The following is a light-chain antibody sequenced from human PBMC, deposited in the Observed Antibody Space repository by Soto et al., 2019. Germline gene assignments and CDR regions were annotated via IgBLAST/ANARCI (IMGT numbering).Light chain of an antibody. CDR1: SSNIGSNY. V-gene: IGLV1-47*01. J-gene: IGLJ2*01. CDR2: RNN. CDR3: AAWDDSLSGRVV. Sequence: QPVLTQPPSASGTPGQRVTISCSGSSSNIGSNYVYWYQQLPGTAPKLLIYRNNQRPSGVPDRFSGSKSGTSASLAISGLRSGDEADYYCAAWDDSLSGRVVFGGGTKLTVL.